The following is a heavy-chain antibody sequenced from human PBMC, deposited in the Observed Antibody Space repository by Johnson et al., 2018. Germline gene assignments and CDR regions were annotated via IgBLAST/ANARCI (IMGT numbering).Heavy chain of an antibody. V-gene: IGHV3-30*18. CDR2: ISYDGSNK. D-gene: IGHD3-10*01. Sequence: QVQLVESGGGVVQPGRSLRLSCAASGFTFSSYAMHWVRQAPGKGLEWVAVISYDGSNKYYADSVKGRFTISRDNSKNTLYLQMNSLGDVDTAVYYCAKRAYYYGSGSYNDDAFDIWGQGTMVTVSS. CDR3: AKRAYYYGSGSYNDDAFDI. CDR1: GFTFSSYA. J-gene: IGHJ3*02.